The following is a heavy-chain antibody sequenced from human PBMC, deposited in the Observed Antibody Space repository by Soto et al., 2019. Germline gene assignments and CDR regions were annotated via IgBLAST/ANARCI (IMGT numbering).Heavy chain of an antibody. Sequence: QVQLVQSGAEVKKAGASVKVSCKASGYTFTSNAVNWVRQAPGQSLEWMGWINPGNGDTRYSEEFQNRVTITRDTSATTVYMELSSLRSEDTAVYYCASRPGLEQWLVLDYWGQGTLVTVSS. CDR3: ASRPGLEQWLVLDY. V-gene: IGHV1-3*01. D-gene: IGHD6-19*01. J-gene: IGHJ4*02. CDR1: GYTFTSNA. CDR2: INPGNGDT.